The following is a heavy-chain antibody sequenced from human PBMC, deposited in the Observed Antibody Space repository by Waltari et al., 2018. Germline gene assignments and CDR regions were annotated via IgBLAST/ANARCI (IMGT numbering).Heavy chain of an antibody. V-gene: IGHV4-4*07. CDR1: GGSISSYY. Sequence: QVQLQESGPGLVKPSETLSLTCTVSGGSISSYYWSWIRQPAGKGLEWIGRIYTSGSTNYNPSLKSRVTMSVDTSKNQFSLKLSSVTAADTAVYYCARVGPGFTMIVADPLYYYYYMDVWGKGTTVTVSS. CDR2: IYTSGST. D-gene: IGHD3-22*01. CDR3: ARVGPGFTMIVADPLYYYYYMDV. J-gene: IGHJ6*03.